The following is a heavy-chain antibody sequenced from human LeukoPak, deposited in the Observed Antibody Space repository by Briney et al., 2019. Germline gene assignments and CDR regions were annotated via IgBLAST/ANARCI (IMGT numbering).Heavy chain of an antibody. CDR3: ARDLGYCSSTSCRDY. CDR1: GASINSYS. D-gene: IGHD2-2*01. Sequence: SETLSLTCTVSGASINSYSWSWIRQPAGKGLEWIGRIYTSGSTNYNPSLKSRVTISVDTSKNQFSLKLSSVTAADTAVYYCARDLGYCSSTSCRDYWGQGTLVTVSS. V-gene: IGHV4-4*07. J-gene: IGHJ4*02. CDR2: IYTSGST.